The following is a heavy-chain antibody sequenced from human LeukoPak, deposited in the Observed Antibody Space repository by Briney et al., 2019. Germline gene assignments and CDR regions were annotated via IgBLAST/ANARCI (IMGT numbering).Heavy chain of an antibody. V-gene: IGHV3-30*18. CDR1: GFTFSSYG. J-gene: IGHJ4*02. Sequence: PGGSLRLSCAASGFTFSSYGMHWVRQAPGKGLEWVAVIAYDGSNKYYADSVKGRFTISRDNSKNTLYLQMNSLRAEDTAVYYCAKDGGQACIAAPDYWGQGTLVTVSS. CDR2: IAYDGSNK. D-gene: IGHD6-6*01. CDR3: AKDGGQACIAAPDY.